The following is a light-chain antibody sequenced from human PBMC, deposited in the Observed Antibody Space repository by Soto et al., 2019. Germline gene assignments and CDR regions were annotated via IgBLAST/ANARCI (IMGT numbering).Light chain of an antibody. CDR3: QQRSNWPPIT. CDR1: QSVSSTY. J-gene: IGKJ5*01. Sequence: EIVLTQSPGTLSLSPGERATLSCRASQSVSSTYLIWYQQKPGQAPRLLIYDASNRATGIPARFSGSGSGTDFTLTISSLEPEDFAVYYCQQRSNWPPITFGQGTRL. CDR2: DAS. V-gene: IGKV3-11*01.